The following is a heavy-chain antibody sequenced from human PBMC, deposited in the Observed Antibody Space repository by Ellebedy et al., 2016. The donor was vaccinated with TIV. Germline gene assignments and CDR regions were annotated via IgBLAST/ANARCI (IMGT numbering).Heavy chain of an antibody. CDR3: ARNPPGIAASGPYK. D-gene: IGHD6-13*01. V-gene: IGHV3-64*04. CDR2: ISNNGGST. CDR1: GLTFRNYA. J-gene: IGHJ4*02. Sequence: GESLKISCSASGLTFRNYAMHWVRQAPGKGLEYVSAISNNGGSTYYADSVKGRFTISRDSSKNTLYLQMNSLRAEDTAVYYCARNPPGIAASGPYKWGQGTLVTVSS.